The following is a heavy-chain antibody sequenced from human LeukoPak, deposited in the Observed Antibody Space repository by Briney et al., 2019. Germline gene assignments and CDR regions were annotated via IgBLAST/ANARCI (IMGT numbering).Heavy chain of an antibody. CDR3: SGGARGVIIYYYYMDV. V-gene: IGHV3-23*01. D-gene: IGHD3-10*01. CDR1: GFTFSSYG. CDR2: ISGSGGST. Sequence: QPGGSLRLSCAVSGFTFSSYGMSWVRQAPGKGLEWVSAISGSGGSTYYADSVKGRFTISRDNSKNTLYLQMNSLRAEDTAVYYCSGGARGVIIYYYYMDVWGKGTTVTISS. J-gene: IGHJ6*03.